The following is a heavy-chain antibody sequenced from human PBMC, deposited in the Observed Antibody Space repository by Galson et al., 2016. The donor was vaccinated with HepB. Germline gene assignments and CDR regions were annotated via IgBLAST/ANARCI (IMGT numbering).Heavy chain of an antibody. Sequence: SLRLSCAASGFTFSSSAMNWVRQAPGKGLEWLSHISGGRSTIYYADSVKGRFTISRENAKNSLYLQMNSLGDEDTAVYYCARDGGGTGGYYYYAMDVWGQGTLVTVS. CDR1: GFTFSSSA. CDR3: ARDGGGTGGYYYYAMDV. CDR2: ISGGRSTI. J-gene: IGHJ6*02. D-gene: IGHD1-14*01. V-gene: IGHV3-48*02.